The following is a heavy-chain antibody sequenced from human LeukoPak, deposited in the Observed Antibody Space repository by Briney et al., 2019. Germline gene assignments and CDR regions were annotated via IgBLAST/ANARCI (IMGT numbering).Heavy chain of an antibody. J-gene: IGHJ5*02. Sequence: GGSLRLSCATSGFIFNNYWMTWVRQAPGKGLEWVVNIDQGGSEIYYVDSVKGRFTISRDNAKNSLYLQMNSLRAEDTALYYCAKEPLDYYGSGDGFDPWGQGTLVTVSS. CDR1: GFIFNNYW. CDR3: AKEPLDYYGSGDGFDP. CDR2: IDQGGSEI. D-gene: IGHD3-10*01. V-gene: IGHV3-7*03.